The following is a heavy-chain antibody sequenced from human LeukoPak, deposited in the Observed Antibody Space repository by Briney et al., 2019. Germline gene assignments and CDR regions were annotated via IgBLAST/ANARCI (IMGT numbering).Heavy chain of an antibody. D-gene: IGHD6-19*01. J-gene: IGHJ4*02. CDR2: VTHSGDT. V-gene: IGHV4-34*01. Sequence: SETLSLTCAVYGGSFSDYSWSWIRRPPGKGLEWIGEVTHSGDTNYNPSLKSRVTMSVDTSKNQFSLKLTSVTAADTAVYYCAFSHTTPVAEDNWGQGTLVTVSS. CDR3: AFSHTTPVAEDN. CDR1: GGSFSDYS.